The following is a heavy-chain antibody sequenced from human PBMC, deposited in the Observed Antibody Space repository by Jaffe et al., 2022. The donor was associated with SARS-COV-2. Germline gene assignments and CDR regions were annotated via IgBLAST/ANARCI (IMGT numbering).Heavy chain of an antibody. V-gene: IGHV3-15*01. J-gene: IGHJ3*02. CDR1: GFTFSNAW. CDR2: IKSKTDGGTT. CDR3: TTALRAGDYDLGGAFDI. Sequence: EVQLVESGGGLVKPGGSLRLSCAASGFTFSNAWMSWVRQAPGKGLEWVGRIKSKTDGGTTDYAAPVKGRFTISRDDSKNTLYLQMNSLKTEDTAVYYCTTALRAGDYDLGGAFDIWGQGTMVTVSS. D-gene: IGHD4-17*01.